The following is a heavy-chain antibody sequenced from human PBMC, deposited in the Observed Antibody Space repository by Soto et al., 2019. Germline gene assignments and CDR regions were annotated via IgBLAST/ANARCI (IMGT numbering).Heavy chain of an antibody. Sequence: SETLSLTCAVYGGSFSGYYWSWIRQPPGKGLEWIGEINHSGSTNYNPSLKSRVTISVDTSKNQFSLKLSSVTAADTAVYYCAREGNNGDWNQIDYWGQGTLVTVSS. J-gene: IGHJ4*02. V-gene: IGHV4-34*01. CDR1: GGSFSGYY. CDR3: AREGNNGDWNQIDY. D-gene: IGHD2-21*01. CDR2: INHSGST.